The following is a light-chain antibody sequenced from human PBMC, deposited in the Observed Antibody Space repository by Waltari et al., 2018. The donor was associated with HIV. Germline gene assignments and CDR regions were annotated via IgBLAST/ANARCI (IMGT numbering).Light chain of an antibody. CDR3: QQYGSLQWT. Sequence: EIVLTQSPGTLYLSPGERPTLSCRASQSVTSTYFAWYQQKPGQAPRLLIYGASSRATGIPDRFSGTGSGTDFTLTISRLEPEDFALYYCQQYGSLQWTFGQGTKVEIK. CDR2: GAS. J-gene: IGKJ1*01. V-gene: IGKV3-20*01. CDR1: QSVTSTY.